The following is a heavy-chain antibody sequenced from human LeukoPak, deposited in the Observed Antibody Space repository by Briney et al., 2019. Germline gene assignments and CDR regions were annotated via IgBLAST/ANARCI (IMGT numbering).Heavy chain of an antibody. CDR1: GYSFSTYW. CDR2: IYPGDSDT. J-gene: IGHJ4*02. D-gene: IGHD1-26*01. CDR3: WRHLRVGATQSNFDY. Sequence: GESLKISCKGSGYSFSTYWIGWVRQMPGKGLEWMGTIYPGDSDTRFNPSFQGQVTFSADKSITTAYLRWRSLKASDTAIYYCWRHLRVGATQSNFDYWGQGTLVTVSS. V-gene: IGHV5-51*01.